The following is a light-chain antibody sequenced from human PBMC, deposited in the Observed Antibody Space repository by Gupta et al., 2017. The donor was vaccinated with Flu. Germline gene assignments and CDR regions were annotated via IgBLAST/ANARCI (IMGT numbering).Light chain of an antibody. J-gene: IGLJ3*02. Sequence: SSVLPQPPSVSVAPGQTAMITCGGDNIGIQTVHWYQQRPGQAPALVVYDDGARPPGIPERFSGSNSGNAATLTISRVEAGDEADYYCQVWDRSSDLQVFGGGTELTVL. V-gene: IGLV3-21*02. CDR2: DDG. CDR1: NIGIQT. CDR3: QVWDRSSDLQV.